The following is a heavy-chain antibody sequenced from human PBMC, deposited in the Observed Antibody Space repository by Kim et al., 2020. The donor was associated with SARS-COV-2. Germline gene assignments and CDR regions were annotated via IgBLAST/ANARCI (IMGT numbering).Heavy chain of an antibody. J-gene: IGHJ6*02. D-gene: IGHD3-3*01. CDR3: ARDRYDFWSGYSQYFHYYYGMDV. Sequence: ASVKVSCKASGYTFTSYAMNWVRQAPGQGLEWMGWINTNTGNPTYAQGFTGRFVFSLDTSVSTAYLQISSLKAEDTAVYYCARDRYDFWSGYSQYFHYYYGMDVWGQGTTVTVSS. V-gene: IGHV7-4-1*02. CDR2: INTNTGNP. CDR1: GYTFTSYA.